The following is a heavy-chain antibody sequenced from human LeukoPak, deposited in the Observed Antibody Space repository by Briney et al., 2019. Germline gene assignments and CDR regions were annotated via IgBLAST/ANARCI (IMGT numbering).Heavy chain of an antibody. CDR3: ARGRGRNYGLFDY. J-gene: IGHJ4*02. CDR1: GGSISSSSYY. V-gene: IGHV4-39*07. CDR2: IYYSGST. Sequence: SETLSLTCTVSGGSISSSSYYWGWIRQPPGKGLEWIGSIYYSGSTYYNPSLKSRVTISVDTSKNQFSLKLSSVTAADTAVYYCARGRGRNYGLFDYWGQGTLVTVSS. D-gene: IGHD4-11*01.